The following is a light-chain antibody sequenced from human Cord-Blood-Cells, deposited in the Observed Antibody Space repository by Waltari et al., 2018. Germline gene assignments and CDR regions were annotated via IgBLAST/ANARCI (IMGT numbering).Light chain of an antibody. Sequence: DIQMTQSPSSLSASVGDSVTITCRPSQSISGYLNWYQQKPGKAPKILIYASSSLQSGVPSRFSGSGSGTDFTLTISSLQPEDFATYYCQQSYSTPWTFGQGTKVEIK. CDR3: QQSYSTPWT. CDR1: QSISGY. J-gene: IGKJ1*01. CDR2: ASS. V-gene: IGKV1-39*01.